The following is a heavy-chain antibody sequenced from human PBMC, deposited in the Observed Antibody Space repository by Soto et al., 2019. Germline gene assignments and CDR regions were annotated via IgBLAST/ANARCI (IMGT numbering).Heavy chain of an antibody. V-gene: IGHV4-39*01. CDR1: GDSISGSPYY. CDR2: IFYDGYT. Sequence: QVELQESGPGLVMPSETLSLTCTVSGDSISGSPYYWGWIRQPPGKRLERIGSIFYDGYTVYTPSLKSRVTISEDTSKNQVSLKLTSVAAADTATYFCARLQTAVPHYWGQGILVTVSS. J-gene: IGHJ4*02. CDR3: ARLQTAVPHY. D-gene: IGHD6-13*01.